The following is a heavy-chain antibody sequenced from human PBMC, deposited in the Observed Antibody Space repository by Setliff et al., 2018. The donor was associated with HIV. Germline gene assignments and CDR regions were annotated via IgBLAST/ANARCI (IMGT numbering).Heavy chain of an antibody. V-gene: IGHV4-4*07. Sequence: PSETLSLTCTVSGGSISSYYWSWIRQPAGKGLEWIGHIYTSGSTNYNPSRKSRVTMSVDTSKNQFSLKLSSVTAADTAVYYCARDVPWGDYYYYMDVWGKGTTVTVS. J-gene: IGHJ6*03. CDR1: GGSISSYY. D-gene: IGHD3-16*01. CDR2: IYTSGST. CDR3: ARDVPWGDYYYYMDV.